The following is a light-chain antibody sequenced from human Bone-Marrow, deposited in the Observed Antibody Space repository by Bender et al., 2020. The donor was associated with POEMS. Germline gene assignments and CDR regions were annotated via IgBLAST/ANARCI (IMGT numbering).Light chain of an antibody. CDR3: SSLADNSHVL. J-gene: IGLJ2*01. V-gene: IGLV2-14*01. CDR1: NNDIGTYKF. Sequence: QSALTQPASVSGSPGQSVTISCTGTNNDIGTYKFVSWYQHHPGRAPKLLIYEVNSRPSGVSYRFSGSKSGNTASLTISGLQPEDEADYYCSSLADNSHVLFGGGTKLTVL. CDR2: EVN.